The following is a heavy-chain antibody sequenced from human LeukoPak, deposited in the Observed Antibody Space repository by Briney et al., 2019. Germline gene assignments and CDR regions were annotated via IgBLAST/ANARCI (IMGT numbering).Heavy chain of an antibody. V-gene: IGHV3-30*18. J-gene: IGHJ6*02. CDR3: AKDVFAVLSHHMVNYYYYGMDV. D-gene: IGHD5-18*01. Sequence: GGPLRLSCAASGFTFSSYGMHWVRQAPGKGLEWVAVISYDGSNKYYADSVKGRFAISRDNSKNTLYLQMNSLRAEDTAVYYCAKDVFAVLSHHMVNYYYYGMDVWGQGTTVTVSS. CDR1: GFTFSSYG. CDR2: ISYDGSNK.